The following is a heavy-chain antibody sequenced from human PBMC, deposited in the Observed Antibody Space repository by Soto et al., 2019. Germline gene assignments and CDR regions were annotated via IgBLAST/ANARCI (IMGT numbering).Heavy chain of an antibody. D-gene: IGHD5-12*01. V-gene: IGHV3-23*01. CDR1: GFPFSNYA. CDR3: ARSLFMVAPDNEPFDY. J-gene: IGHJ4*02. CDR2: ISGGGNDR. Sequence: GGSLRLSCAASGFPFSNYAMSWVRQTPEKGLEWVAAISGGGNDRYYADFVKGRFTFSRDNSRNILYLQMTSLRAEDKATYYCARSLFMVAPDNEPFDYWGQGTLVTGSS.